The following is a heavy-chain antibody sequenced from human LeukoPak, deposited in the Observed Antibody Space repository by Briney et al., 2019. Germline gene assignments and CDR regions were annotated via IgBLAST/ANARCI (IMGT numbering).Heavy chain of an antibody. J-gene: IGHJ4*02. V-gene: IGHV3-49*04. Sequence: GGSLRLSCTASGFTFGDYAMSWVRQAPGKGLEWVSFIRSKAYGGTTEYAASVKGRFTIARDDSKSIAYLQMNSLKTGDTAVYYCTSSRDGYNFYFDYWGQGTLVTVSS. D-gene: IGHD5-24*01. CDR3: TSSRDGYNFYFDY. CDR2: IRSKAYGGTT. CDR1: GFTFGDYA.